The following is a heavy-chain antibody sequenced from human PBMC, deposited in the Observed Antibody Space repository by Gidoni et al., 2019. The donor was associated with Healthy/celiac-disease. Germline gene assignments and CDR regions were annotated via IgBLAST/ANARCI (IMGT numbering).Heavy chain of an antibody. CDR2: ISHDGSNK. CDR3: AKDRITMVLFPNWFDP. D-gene: IGHD3-10*01. V-gene: IGHV3-30*18. J-gene: IGHJ5*02. Sequence: QVQLVESGGGVVQPGRSLRLSCAASGFTFSSYGMHWVRQAPGKGLEWVAVISHDGSNKYYADSVKGRFTISRDNSKNTLYLQMNSLRAEDTAVYYCAKDRITMVLFPNWFDPWGQGTLVTVSS. CDR1: GFTFSSYG.